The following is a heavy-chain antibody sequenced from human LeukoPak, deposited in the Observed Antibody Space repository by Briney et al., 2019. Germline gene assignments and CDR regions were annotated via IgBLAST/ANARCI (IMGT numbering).Heavy chain of an antibody. Sequence: GGSLRLSCAASGFTFSSYSMNWVRQAPGKGLEWVSYISSSSSTIYYADSVKGRFTISRDNAKNSLCLQMNSLRAEDTAVYYCARDRIWFGELLRYWGQGTLVTVSS. CDR3: ARDRIWFGELLRY. J-gene: IGHJ4*02. CDR2: ISSSSSTI. D-gene: IGHD3-10*01. CDR1: GFTFSSYS. V-gene: IGHV3-48*01.